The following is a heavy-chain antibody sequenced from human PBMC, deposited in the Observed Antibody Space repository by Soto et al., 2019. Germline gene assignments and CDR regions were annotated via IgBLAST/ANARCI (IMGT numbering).Heavy chain of an antibody. V-gene: IGHV3-30*18. CDR1: GFTFSSYG. D-gene: IGHD3-16*01. Sequence: QVQLVESGGGVVQPGRSLRLSCAASGFTFSSYGMHWVRQAPGKGLEWVAVISYDGSNKYYADSLQGRFTISRDNSKNTLYLQMNSLRAEDTAVYYCAKVDDRYYYYYGMDVWGQGTTVTVSS. CDR2: ISYDGSNK. J-gene: IGHJ6*02. CDR3: AKVDDRYYYYYGMDV.